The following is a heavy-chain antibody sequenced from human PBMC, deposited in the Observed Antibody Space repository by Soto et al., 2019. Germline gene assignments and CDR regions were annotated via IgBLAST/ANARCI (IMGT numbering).Heavy chain of an antibody. Sequence: QVQLQESGPGLVKPSGTLSLTCAVSGGSISSSNWWSWVRQPPGKGLEWIGEIYHSGSTNYNPSLKSRVTISVDKSKNQFSLKLSSVTAADTAVYYCARVERGHYYDSSGYPNWFDPWGQGTLVTVSS. V-gene: IGHV4-4*02. J-gene: IGHJ5*02. CDR3: ARVERGHYYDSSGYPNWFDP. CDR1: GGSISSSNW. D-gene: IGHD3-22*01. CDR2: IYHSGST.